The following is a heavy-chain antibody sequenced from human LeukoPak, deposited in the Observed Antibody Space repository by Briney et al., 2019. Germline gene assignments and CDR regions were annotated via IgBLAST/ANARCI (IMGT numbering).Heavy chain of an antibody. J-gene: IGHJ4*02. V-gene: IGHV3-21*01. CDR3: ASSQTGELSY. Sequence: GGSLRLSCVASGFPFSSYSMNWVRQAPGKGLEWVSSISSSSSYIYYADSVKGRFTISRDNAKNSLYLQMNSLRAEDTAVYYCASSQTGELSYWGQGTLVTVSS. CDR1: GFPFSSYS. D-gene: IGHD1-26*01. CDR2: ISSSSSYI.